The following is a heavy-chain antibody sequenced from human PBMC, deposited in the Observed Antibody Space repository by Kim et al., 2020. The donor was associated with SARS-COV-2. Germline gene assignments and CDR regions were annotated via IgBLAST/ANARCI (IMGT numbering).Heavy chain of an antibody. Sequence: YSQKFQDRVTITKDTAANTVYMDLSSMKSEDTAVYYCARDWMTTGFDYWGQGTLVTVSS. CDR3: ARDWMTTGFDY. D-gene: IGHD4-17*01. V-gene: IGHV1-3*01. J-gene: IGHJ4*02.